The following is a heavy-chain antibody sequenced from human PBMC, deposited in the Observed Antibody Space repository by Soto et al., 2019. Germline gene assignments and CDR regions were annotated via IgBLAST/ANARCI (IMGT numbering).Heavy chain of an antibody. J-gene: IGHJ4*02. D-gene: IGHD6-19*01. CDR3: AILAVADNFDY. Sequence: HPGGSLRLSCAASGFICSYWMSWVRQAPGKGLEWVANIKQDGSEKYYVDSVKGRFTISRDNAKNSLYLQMNSLRAEDTAVYYCAILAVADNFDYWGQGTLVTVSS. V-gene: IGHV3-7*01. CDR2: IKQDGSEK. CDR1: GFICSYW.